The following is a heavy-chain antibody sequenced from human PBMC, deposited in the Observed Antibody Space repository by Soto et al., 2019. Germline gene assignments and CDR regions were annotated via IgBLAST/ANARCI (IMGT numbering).Heavy chain of an antibody. D-gene: IGHD3-3*01. Sequence: GGSLRLSCAASGFTFSSYAMSWVRQAPGKGLKWVSAISGSGGSTYYADSVKGRFTISRDNSKNTLYLQMNSLRAEDTAVYYCVKDFRGGLRFLEWYNGFDYWGQGTLVTVSS. CDR3: VKDFRGGLRFLEWYNGFDY. V-gene: IGHV3-23*01. CDR2: ISGSGGST. J-gene: IGHJ4*02. CDR1: GFTFSSYA.